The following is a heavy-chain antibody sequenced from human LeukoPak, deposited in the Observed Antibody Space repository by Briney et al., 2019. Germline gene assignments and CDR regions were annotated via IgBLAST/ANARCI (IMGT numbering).Heavy chain of an antibody. CDR3: ARGHYGSGSYYNGDSYYFDY. J-gene: IGHJ4*02. CDR2: MNPNSGNT. Sequence: ASVTVSCKASGYTFTSYDINWVRQAAGQGLEWMGWMNPNSGNTGYAQKFQGRVTMTRNTSISTAYMELSSLRSEDTAVYYCARGHYGSGSYYNGDSYYFDYWGQGTLDTVSS. CDR1: GYTFTSYD. D-gene: IGHD3-10*01. V-gene: IGHV1-8*01.